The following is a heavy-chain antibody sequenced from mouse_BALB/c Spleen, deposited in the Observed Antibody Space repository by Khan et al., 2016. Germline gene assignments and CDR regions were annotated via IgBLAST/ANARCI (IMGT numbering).Heavy chain of an antibody. CDR2: INSNGGST. V-gene: IGHV5-6-3*01. J-gene: IGHJ4*01. Sequence: EVELVESGGGLVQPGGSLKLSCAASGFTFSTYAMSWVRQTPDKRLELVATINSNGGSTYYPDNVKGRFTISRDNAKNTLYLKMSSLKSEDTARYYCARVRQAVDYWGQGTSVTVSS. CDR1: GFTFSTYA. D-gene: IGHD2-14*01. CDR3: ARVRQAVDY.